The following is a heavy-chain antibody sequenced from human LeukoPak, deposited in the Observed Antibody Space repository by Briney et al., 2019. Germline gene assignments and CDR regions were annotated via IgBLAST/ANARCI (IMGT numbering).Heavy chain of an antibody. CDR2: IYYSGST. J-gene: IGHJ4*02. CDR3: ASESYDYVWGSYRFGDY. V-gene: IGHV4-39*01. Sequence: PGGSLRLSCAASGFTFSSYAMSWVRQPPGKGLEWIGSIYYSGSTYYNPSLKSRVTISVDTSKNQFSLKLSSVTAADTAVYYCASESYDYVWGSYRFGDYWGQGTLVTVSS. D-gene: IGHD3-16*02. CDR1: GFTFSSYA.